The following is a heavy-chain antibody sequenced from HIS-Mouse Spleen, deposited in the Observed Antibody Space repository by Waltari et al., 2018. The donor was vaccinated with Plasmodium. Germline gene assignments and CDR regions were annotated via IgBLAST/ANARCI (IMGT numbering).Heavy chain of an antibody. J-gene: IGHJ2*01. V-gene: IGHV3-7*01. CDR3: ASSWYWYFDL. CDR1: GFPFGIDG. CDR2: IKQDGSEK. Sequence: EVQLVESGGGLVQPGVSLRLSCAALGFPFGIDGLGWVRQAPGKGLEWVANIKQDGSEKYYVDSVKGRFTISRDNAKNSLYLQMNSLRAEDTAVYYCASSWYWYFDLWGRGTLVTVSS. D-gene: IGHD6-13*01.